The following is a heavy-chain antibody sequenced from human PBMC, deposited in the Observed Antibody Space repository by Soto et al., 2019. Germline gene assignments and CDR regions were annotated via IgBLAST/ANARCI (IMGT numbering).Heavy chain of an antibody. D-gene: IGHD2-15*01. J-gene: IGHJ6*03. V-gene: IGHV4-34*01. Sequence: PSETLSLTCAVYGGSFSGYYWSWIRQPPGKGLEWIGEINHSGSTNYNPSLKSRVTISVDTSKNQFSLKLSSVTAADTAVYYCARVVGPYYYYMDVWGKGTTVTVSS. CDR1: GGSFSGYY. CDR3: ARVVGPYYYYMDV. CDR2: INHSGST.